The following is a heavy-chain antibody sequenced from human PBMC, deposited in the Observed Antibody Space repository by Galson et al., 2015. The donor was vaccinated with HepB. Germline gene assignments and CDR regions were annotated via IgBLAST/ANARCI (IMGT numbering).Heavy chain of an antibody. D-gene: IGHD1-26*01. CDR2: ISYDGSNK. Sequence: SLRLSCAASGFTFSSHAMHWVRQAPGKGLEWVAVISYDGSNKYYADSVKGRFTISRDNSKNTLYLQMNSLRAEDTAVYYCARGPIVGALPSYYGMDVWGQGTTVTVSS. V-gene: IGHV3-30-3*01. CDR3: ARGPIVGALPSYYGMDV. CDR1: GFTFSSHA. J-gene: IGHJ6*02.